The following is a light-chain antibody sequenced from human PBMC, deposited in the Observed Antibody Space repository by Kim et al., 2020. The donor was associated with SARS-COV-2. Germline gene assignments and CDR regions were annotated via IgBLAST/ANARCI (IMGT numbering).Light chain of an antibody. J-gene: IGLJ3*02. V-gene: IGLV4-69*01. Sequence: ASVQLTCMLSSGHSSYAIAWHQQQPGKGPRFLMKVNRDGSHIKGDGIPDRFSGSTSGAERYLTISSLQPEDEADYYCQTWDTGIRVFGGGTQLTVL. CDR3: QTWDTGIRV. CDR2: VNRDGSH. CDR1: SGHSSYA.